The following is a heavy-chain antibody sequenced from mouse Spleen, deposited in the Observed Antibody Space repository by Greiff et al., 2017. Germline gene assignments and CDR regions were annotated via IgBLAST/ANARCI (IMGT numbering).Heavy chain of an antibody. CDR1: GYTFTDYY. D-gene: IGHD1-1*01. CDR3: AREEDGLRRWYFDV. Sequence: EVQLQQSGPELVKPGASVKISCKASGYTFTDYYMNWVKQSHGKSLEWIGDINPNNGGTSYNQKFKGKATLTVDKSSSTAYMELRSLTSEDSAVYYCAREEDGLRRWYFDVWGAGTTVTVSS. CDR2: INPNNGGT. V-gene: IGHV1-26*01. J-gene: IGHJ1*01.